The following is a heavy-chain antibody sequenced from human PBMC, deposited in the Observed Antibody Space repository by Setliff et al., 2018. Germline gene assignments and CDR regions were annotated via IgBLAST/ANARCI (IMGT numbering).Heavy chain of an antibody. CDR1: GGSISSGSYY. D-gene: IGHD3-3*01. V-gene: IGHV4-61*02. Sequence: SETLSLTCTVSGGSISSGSYYWSWIRQPAGKGLEWIGRIFTSGSTNYNPSLKSRVTRSVDTSKNQFSLKLSSVTAADTAVYYCARGGKILEWLYAHDYWGQGTLVTVSS. CDR3: ARGGKILEWLYAHDY. J-gene: IGHJ4*02. CDR2: IFTSGST.